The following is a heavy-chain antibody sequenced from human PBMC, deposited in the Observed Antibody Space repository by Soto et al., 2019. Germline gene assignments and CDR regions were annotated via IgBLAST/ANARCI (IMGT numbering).Heavy chain of an antibody. V-gene: IGHV3-23*01. CDR3: AKGVRKYYDSSGYYSSAEYLQH. D-gene: IGHD3-22*01. CDR1: GFTFSSYA. J-gene: IGHJ1*01. CDR2: ISGSGGST. Sequence: GGSLRLSCAASGFTFSSYAMSWVRQAPGKGLEWVSAISGSGGSTYYADSVKGRFTISRDNSKNTLYLQMNSLRAEDTAVYYCAKGVRKYYDSSGYYSSAEYLQHWGQGTLVTVSS.